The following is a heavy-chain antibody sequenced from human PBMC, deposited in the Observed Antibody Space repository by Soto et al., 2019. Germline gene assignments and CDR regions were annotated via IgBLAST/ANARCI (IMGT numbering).Heavy chain of an antibody. Sequence: QVLLVQSGAEVKKPGSSVKVSCKASGGTFSDYAISWVRQAPGHGLEWMGGIVPIFGTGNHAQKFQGRVTVTADESTSTAYMELSSLRSEDTAVYYCARVLVGATYVAYWGQGTRVTVS. CDR3: ARVLVGATYVAY. D-gene: IGHD1-26*01. J-gene: IGHJ4*02. V-gene: IGHV1-69*01. CDR1: GGTFSDYA. CDR2: IVPIFGTG.